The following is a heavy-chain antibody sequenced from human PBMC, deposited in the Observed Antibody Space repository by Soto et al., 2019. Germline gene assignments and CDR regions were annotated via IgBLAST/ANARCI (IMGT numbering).Heavy chain of an antibody. CDR2: IYSGGST. D-gene: IGHD6-6*01. V-gene: IGHV3-53*05. CDR3: AKGKGSSSAGVYYYYGMDV. Sequence: PGGSLRLSCAASGFTVSSNYMSWVRQAPGKGLEWVSVIYSGGSTYYADSVKGRFTISRDNSKNSLYLQMNSLRTEDTALYYCAKGKGSSSAGVYYYYGMDVWGQGTTVTVSS. J-gene: IGHJ6*02. CDR1: GFTVSSNY.